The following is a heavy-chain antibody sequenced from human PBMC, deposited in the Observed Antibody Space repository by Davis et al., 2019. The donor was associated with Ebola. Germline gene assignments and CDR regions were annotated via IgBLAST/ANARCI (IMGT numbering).Heavy chain of an antibody. J-gene: IGHJ5*02. CDR2: ISSSSSYI. CDR3: ARDRRITIFGVAQMNWFDP. CDR1: GFTFSSYS. V-gene: IGHV3-21*01. Sequence: GESLKISCAASGFTFSSYSMNWVRQAPGKGLEWVSSISSSSSYIYYADSVKGRFTISRDNAKNSLYLQMNSLRAEDTAVYYCARDRRITIFGVAQMNWFDPWGQGTLVTVSS. D-gene: IGHD3-3*01.